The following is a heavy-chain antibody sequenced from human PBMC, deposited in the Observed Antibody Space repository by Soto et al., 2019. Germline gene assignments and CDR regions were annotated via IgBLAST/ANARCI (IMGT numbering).Heavy chain of an antibody. J-gene: IGHJ4*02. CDR1: GGSISSYY. V-gene: IGHV4-59*01. CDR3: ARLKWSSVWYNIDY. CDR2: IYYSGST. Sequence: SETLSLTCTVSGGSISSYYWSWIRQPPGKGLEWIGYIYYSGSTNYNPSLKSRVTISVDTSKNQFSLKLSSVTAADTAVYYCARLKWSSVWYNIDYWGQGTLVTVSS. D-gene: IGHD6-19*01.